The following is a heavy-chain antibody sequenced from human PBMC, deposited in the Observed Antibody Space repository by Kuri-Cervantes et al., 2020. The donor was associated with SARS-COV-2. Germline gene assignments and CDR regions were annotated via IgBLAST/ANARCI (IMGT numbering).Heavy chain of an antibody. CDR1: GYTFINFD. CDR2: ISAYNGNP. D-gene: IGHD3-10*01. Sequence: ASVKVSCKASGYTFINFDLNWVRQAPGQGLKCMGRISAYNGNPTYAQKFQGRVTMTTDTSTSTAYMDLRSLRSDDTAVYYCARSGSAPYYYYGMDVWGQGTTVTVSS. V-gene: IGHV1-18*01. J-gene: IGHJ6*02. CDR3: ARSGSAPYYYYGMDV.